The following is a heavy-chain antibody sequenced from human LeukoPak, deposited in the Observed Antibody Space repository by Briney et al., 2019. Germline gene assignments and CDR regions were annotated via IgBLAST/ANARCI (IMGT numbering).Heavy chain of an antibody. V-gene: IGHV1-69*13. CDR3: ARLLLKPSKVDY. CDR2: IITIFGTA. Sequence: ASVKLSCKASGYTFTTYYIHLEREAPGQGLEWMGGIITIFGTANYAQNFQGRVTINADESTSTAYMELSSLRSEDTDVYYCARLLLKPSKVDYWDQGTLVTVSS. J-gene: IGHJ4*02. CDR1: GYTFTTYY.